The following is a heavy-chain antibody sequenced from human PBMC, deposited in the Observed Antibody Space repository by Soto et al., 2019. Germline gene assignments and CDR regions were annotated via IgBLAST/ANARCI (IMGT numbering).Heavy chain of an antibody. Sequence: GGSLRLSCAASGFTFSSYAMSWVRQAPGKGLEWVSAISGSGGSTYYADSVKGRFTISRDNSKNTLYLQMNSLRAEDTAVYYCAKDSELGSGGTTYYFDYWGQGTLVTVSS. CDR3: AKDSELGSGGTTYYFDY. CDR2: ISGSGGST. J-gene: IGHJ4*02. V-gene: IGHV3-23*01. D-gene: IGHD2-15*01. CDR1: GFTFSSYA.